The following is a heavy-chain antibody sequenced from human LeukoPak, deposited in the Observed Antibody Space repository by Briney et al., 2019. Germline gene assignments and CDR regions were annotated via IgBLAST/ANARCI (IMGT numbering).Heavy chain of an antibody. Sequence: GGSLRLSCAASGFTFSSYEMNWVRQAPGKGLEWVSYISSSGSTIYYADSVKGRFTISRDNAKNSLYLQMNSLRAEDTAVYYCARVDSSGYYYIDYWGQGTLVTVSS. CDR1: GFTFSSYE. CDR2: ISSSGSTI. D-gene: IGHD3-22*01. J-gene: IGHJ4*02. CDR3: ARVDSSGYYYIDY. V-gene: IGHV3-48*03.